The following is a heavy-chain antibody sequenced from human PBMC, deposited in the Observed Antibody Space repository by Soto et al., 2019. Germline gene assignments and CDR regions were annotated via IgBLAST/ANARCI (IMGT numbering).Heavy chain of an antibody. J-gene: IGHJ5*02. D-gene: IGHD6-19*01. CDR1: RGTFRTYT. Sequence: QVQLVQSGAEVKRPVSSVKGSCQTSRGTFRTYTINWVRQAPGQELEWMGRILPILDVANYAQKFRGRVTITADKTTSTAHIELRSQIAEDTAVYYCARSMQEYIGVAGKKDIGFDPWGQGTLVTVS. CDR3: ARSMQEYIGVAGKKDIGFDP. CDR2: ILPILDVA. V-gene: IGHV1-69*02.